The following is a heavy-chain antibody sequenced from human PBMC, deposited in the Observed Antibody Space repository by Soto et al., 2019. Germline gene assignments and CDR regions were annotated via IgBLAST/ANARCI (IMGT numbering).Heavy chain of an antibody. CDR1: GGSINSDPYY. CDR2: ISSSGST. V-gene: IGHV4-31*03. J-gene: IGHJ5*02. Sequence: QVQLQESGPGLVKPSQTLSLTCSVSGGSINSDPYYWSWIRQHPGKGLEWIGYISSSGSTYYTPSLKSRLTISIDTSKNQFSLKLGSVTAAYTAVYYCAKYLSSCVHPWGQGTLVTVSS. D-gene: IGHD2-15*01. CDR3: AKYLSSCVHP.